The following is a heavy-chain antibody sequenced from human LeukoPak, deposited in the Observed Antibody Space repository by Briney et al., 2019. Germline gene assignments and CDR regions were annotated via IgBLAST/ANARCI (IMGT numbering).Heavy chain of an antibody. Sequence: VASVKVSCKVSGYTLTELSMHWVRQAPGKGLERRGGFDPEDGETIYAQKFQGRVTMTEDTSTDTAYMELSSLRSEDTAVYYCATKPYYYGSGSYYNGYYFDYWGQGTLVTVSS. V-gene: IGHV1-24*01. CDR2: FDPEDGET. CDR1: GYTLTELS. J-gene: IGHJ4*02. D-gene: IGHD3-10*01. CDR3: ATKPYYYGSGSYYNGYYFDY.